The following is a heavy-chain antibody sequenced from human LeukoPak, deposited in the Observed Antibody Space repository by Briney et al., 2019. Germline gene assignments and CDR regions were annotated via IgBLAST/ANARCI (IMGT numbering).Heavy chain of an antibody. J-gene: IGHJ4*02. V-gene: IGHV1-8*01. CDR1: GYTFTSYD. CDR3: ARVGGGYYDILTGYYNEDY. Sequence: WASVKVSCKASGYTFTSYDINWVRQATGQGLEWMGWMNPNSGKTGYAQKFQGRVTMTRNTSISTAYMELSSLRSEDTAVDYCARVGGGYYDILTGYYNEDYWGQGTLVTVSS. D-gene: IGHD3-9*01. CDR2: MNPNSGKT.